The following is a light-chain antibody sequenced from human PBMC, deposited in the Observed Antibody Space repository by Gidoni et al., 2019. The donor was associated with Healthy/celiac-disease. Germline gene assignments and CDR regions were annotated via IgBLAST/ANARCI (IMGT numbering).Light chain of an antibody. V-gene: IGKV3-20*01. CDR2: GAS. Sequence: IVLTQSPGTLSLSPGERASLSCRASQCVSSSYLAWYHQKPDQAPRLLICGASSRATGIPDRYSDRRSETDFSHTINRLEPEDFAVYYCQQYGSSPGTFGQXTKVEIK. CDR1: QCVSSSY. CDR3: QQYGSSPGT. J-gene: IGKJ1*01.